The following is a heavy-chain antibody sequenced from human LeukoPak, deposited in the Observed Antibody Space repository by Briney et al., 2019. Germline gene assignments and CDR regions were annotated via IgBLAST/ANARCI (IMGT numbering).Heavy chain of an antibody. J-gene: IGHJ4*02. CDR3: AIVSPHYENGH. CDR1: GFTFSRYS. D-gene: IGHD3-16*01. Sequence: PGGSLRLSCAASGFTFSRYSMHWVRQAPGQGLEWVPSISSSSSYIYYADSVRGRFTISRDNAKNSLYLQMNSLRAEDTALYYCAIVSPHYENGHWGQGTLVTVSS. V-gene: IGHV3-21*01. CDR2: ISSSSSYI.